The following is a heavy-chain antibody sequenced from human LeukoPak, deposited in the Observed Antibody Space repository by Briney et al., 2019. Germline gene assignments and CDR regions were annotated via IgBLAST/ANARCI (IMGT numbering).Heavy chain of an antibody. CDR2: IYPGDSDT. J-gene: IGHJ4*02. CDR1: GYSFSSHW. V-gene: IGHV5-51*01. CDR3: ARQWGRGSGSYLAY. D-gene: IGHD3-10*01. Sequence: GESLKISCKGSGYSFSSHWIAWVRQMPGKGLEWRVVIYPGDSDTTYSPSFQGQVTISVDKSISTAYLQWGSLRASDTAMYYCARQWGRGSGSYLAYWGQGTVVTVSS.